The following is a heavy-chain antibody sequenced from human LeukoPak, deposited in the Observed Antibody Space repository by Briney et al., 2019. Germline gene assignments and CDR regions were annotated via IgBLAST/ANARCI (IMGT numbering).Heavy chain of an antibody. CDR2: INSDGSST. D-gene: IGHD3-3*01. J-gene: IGHJ5*02. CDR1: GFTFSSYW. V-gene: IGHV3-74*01. Sequence: GGSLRLSCAAPGFTFSSYWMHWVRHAPGKGLVWVSRINSDGSSTSYADSVKGRFTISRDNAKNTLYLQMNSLRAEDTAVYYCARDRYDFWSGYLNWFDPWGQGTLVTVSS. CDR3: ARDRYDFWSGYLNWFDP.